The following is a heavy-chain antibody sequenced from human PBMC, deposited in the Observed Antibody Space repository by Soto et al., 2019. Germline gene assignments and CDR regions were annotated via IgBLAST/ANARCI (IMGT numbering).Heavy chain of an antibody. Sequence: SETLSLTCAVSGGSISSGGYSWSWIRQPPGKGLEWIGYIYHSGSTYYNPSLKSRVTISVDRSKNQFSLKLSSVTAADTAVYYCARLYGSGSYYNEYSPSYFDYWGQGTLVTVSS. CDR1: GGSISSGGYS. CDR3: ARLYGSGSYYNEYSPSYFDY. J-gene: IGHJ4*02. V-gene: IGHV4-30-2*01. CDR2: IYHSGST. D-gene: IGHD3-10*01.